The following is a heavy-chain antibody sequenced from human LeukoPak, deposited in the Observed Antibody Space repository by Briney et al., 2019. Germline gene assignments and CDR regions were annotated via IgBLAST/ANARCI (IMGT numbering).Heavy chain of an antibody. V-gene: IGHV5-51*01. CDR1: GYSFATYW. D-gene: IGHD3-22*01. CDR3: ARPDVSSGYYHPFDY. Sequence: GESLKISCKGSGYSFATYWIGWVRQMPGKGLEWMGIIYPGDSDTRYSPSFQGQVTISADKSISTAYLQWSSLKASDTAMYYCARPDVSSGYYHPFDYWGQGTLVTVSS. J-gene: IGHJ4*02. CDR2: IYPGDSDT.